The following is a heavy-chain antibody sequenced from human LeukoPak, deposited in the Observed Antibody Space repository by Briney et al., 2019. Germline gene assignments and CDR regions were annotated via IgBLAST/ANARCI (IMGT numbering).Heavy chain of an antibody. CDR2: INHSGST. D-gene: IGHD1-1*01. CDR3: ARGRKLPALDFDY. CDR1: GGSFSSYY. V-gene: IGHV4-34*01. Sequence: SETLSLTCAVYGGSFSSYYWSWIRQPPGEGLEWIGEINHSGSTNYNPSLKSRVTISVDTSKSQFSLKLSSVTAADTAVYYCARGRKLPALDFDYWGQGTLVTVSS. J-gene: IGHJ4*02.